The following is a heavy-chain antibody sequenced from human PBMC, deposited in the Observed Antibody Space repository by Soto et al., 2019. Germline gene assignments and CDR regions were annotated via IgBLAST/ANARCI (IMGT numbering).Heavy chain of an antibody. CDR1: GLPFDDYS. V-gene: IGHV3-43*01. J-gene: IGHJ4*02. D-gene: IGHD4-17*01. CDR2: ISWDGRST. CDR3: GKDGAVSDYTYLDY. Sequence: PGGSLRFSFAAFGLPFDDYSMHWFRQAPGKGLEWVSLISWDGRSTYYADSVKGRFTISRDNSKNSLYLQMNSLTTEDTAFYYCGKDGAVSDYTYLDYWGQGALVTVSS.